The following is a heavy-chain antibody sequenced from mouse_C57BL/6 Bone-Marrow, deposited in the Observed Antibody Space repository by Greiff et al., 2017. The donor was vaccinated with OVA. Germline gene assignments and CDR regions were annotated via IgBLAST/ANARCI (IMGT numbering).Heavy chain of an antibody. V-gene: IGHV1-53*01. CDR3: AREDGYDGGAWFAY. D-gene: IGHD2-2*01. J-gene: IGHJ3*01. CDR2: ITPSNGGT. CDR1: GYTFTSYW. Sequence: QVQLQQPGTELVKPGASVKLSCKASGYTFTSYWMHWVKQRPGQGLEWIGNITPSNGGTNYNEKFKSKATLTVDKSSSTAYMQLSSLTSEDSAVYYCAREDGYDGGAWFAYWGQGTLVTVSA.